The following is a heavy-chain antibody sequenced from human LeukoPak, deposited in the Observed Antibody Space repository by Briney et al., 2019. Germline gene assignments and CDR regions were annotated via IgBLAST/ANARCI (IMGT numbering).Heavy chain of an antibody. D-gene: IGHD3-10*01. CDR1: GFTFSRYG. V-gene: IGHV3-33*01. CDR2: IWYDGSNK. CDR3: ARDLPYGSGSSLWFDP. J-gene: IGHJ5*02. Sequence: PGRSLRLSCAASGFTFSRYGMHWVRQAPGKGLEWVAVIWYDGSNKYYADSVKGRFTISRDNSKNTLYLQMNSLRAEDTAVYYCARDLPYGSGSSLWFDPWGQGTLVTVSS.